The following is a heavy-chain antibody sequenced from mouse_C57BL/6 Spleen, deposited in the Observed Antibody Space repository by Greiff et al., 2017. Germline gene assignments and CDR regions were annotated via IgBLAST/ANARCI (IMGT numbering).Heavy chain of an antibody. CDR1: GFTFSSYG. CDR2: ISSGGSYT. D-gene: IGHD1-1*01. J-gene: IGHJ2*01. CDR3: ARQDTTVVATPYYFDY. Sequence: EVNLVESGGDLVKPGGSLKLSCAASGFTFSSYGMSWVRQTPDKRLEWVATISSGGSYTYYPDSVKGRFTISRDNAKNTLYLQMSSLKSEDTAMYYCARQDTTVVATPYYFDYWGQGTTLTVSS. V-gene: IGHV5-6*01.